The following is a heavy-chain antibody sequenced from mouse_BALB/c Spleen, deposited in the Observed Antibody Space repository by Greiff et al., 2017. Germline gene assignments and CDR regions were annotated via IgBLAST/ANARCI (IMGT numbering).Heavy chain of an antibody. CDR1: GFTFSSYA. V-gene: IGHV5-9-4*01. J-gene: IGHJ2*01. Sequence: EVQLVESGGGLVKPGWSLKLSCAASGFTFSSYAMSWVRQSPEKRLEWVAEISSGGSYTYYPDTVTGRFTISRDNAKNTLYLEMSSLRSEDTAMYYCARDNYGYDYWGQGTTLTVSS. CDR2: ISSGGSYT. CDR3: ARDNYGYDY. D-gene: IGHD1-2*01.